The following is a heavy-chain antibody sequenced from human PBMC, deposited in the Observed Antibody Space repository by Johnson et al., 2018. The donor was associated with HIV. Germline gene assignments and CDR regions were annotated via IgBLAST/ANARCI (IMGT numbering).Heavy chain of an antibody. D-gene: IGHD4-17*01. Sequence: VQLVESGGGLIQAGGSLRLSCVASGFIVSNNYMSWVRQAPGKGLEWVSLIYNGTTFYADSVKGRFTISRDNSKNTLYLQMNSLRAEDTAVYYCPRGDYGDYGRDAFDIWGQGTMVTVSS. CDR3: PRGDYGDYGRDAFDI. CDR2: IYNGTT. V-gene: IGHV3-53*01. CDR1: GFIVSNNY. J-gene: IGHJ3*02.